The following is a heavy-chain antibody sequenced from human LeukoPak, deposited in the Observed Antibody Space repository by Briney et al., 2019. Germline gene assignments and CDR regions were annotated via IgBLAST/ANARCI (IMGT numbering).Heavy chain of an antibody. CDR1: GFTFSSYS. CDR2: ISSSSSYI. V-gene: IGHV3-21*01. CDR3: ARDPPYYDSSGYYYDY. D-gene: IGHD3-22*01. Sequence: GGSLRLSCAASGFTFSSYSMNWVRQAPGKGLEWVSSISSSSSYIYYADSVKGRFTISRDNAKNSLYLQMNSLRAEDTAVYYCARDPPYYDSSGYYYDYWGQGTLVTVSS. J-gene: IGHJ4*02.